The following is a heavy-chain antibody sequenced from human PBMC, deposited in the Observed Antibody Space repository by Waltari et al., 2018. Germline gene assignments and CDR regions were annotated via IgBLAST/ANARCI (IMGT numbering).Heavy chain of an antibody. Sequence: QVQLVQSGAELREPGASVKVSCKASGYSFTGTLIHWVRQAPGQGLEWMGWINPGSGITNYAQKFQGRVTMTRDTSISTAYVELSSLRIDDTAAYYCATKGVVLPATFDYWGQGTLVTFSS. CDR3: ATKGVVLPATFDY. D-gene: IGHD2-15*01. CDR1: GYSFTGTL. CDR2: INPGSGIT. V-gene: IGHV1-2*02. J-gene: IGHJ4*02.